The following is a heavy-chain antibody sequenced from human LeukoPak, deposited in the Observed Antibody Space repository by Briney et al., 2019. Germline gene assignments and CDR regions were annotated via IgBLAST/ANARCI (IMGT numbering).Heavy chain of an antibody. CDR3: ARGSAGGLRYFDY. CDR2: IIPIFGTA. Sequence: WASVKVSCKASGGTFSSYAISWVRQAPGQGLEWMGGIIPIFGTANYAQKFQGRVTITTDESTGTAYMELSSLRSEDTAVYYCARGSAGGLRYFDYWGQGTLVTVSS. D-gene: IGHD5/OR15-5a*01. CDR1: GGTFSSYA. J-gene: IGHJ4*02. V-gene: IGHV1-69*05.